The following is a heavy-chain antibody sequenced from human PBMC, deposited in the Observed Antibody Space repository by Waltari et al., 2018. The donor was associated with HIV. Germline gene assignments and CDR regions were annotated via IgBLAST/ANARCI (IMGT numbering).Heavy chain of an antibody. J-gene: IGHJ4*02. CDR1: GFTFSNLC. CDR3: AKAPHHYDSSGPVY. CDR2: IRYDGTNK. Sequence: QVQLVESGGGVVQPGGSLRLSCTASGFTFSNLCMYWVRQAPGKGLQWVAFIRYDGTNKYYADSVKGRFIISRDNSKNTLSLQMHSLRAEDTAVYYCAKAPHHYDSSGPVYWGQGTLVTVSS. D-gene: IGHD3-22*01. V-gene: IGHV3-30*02.